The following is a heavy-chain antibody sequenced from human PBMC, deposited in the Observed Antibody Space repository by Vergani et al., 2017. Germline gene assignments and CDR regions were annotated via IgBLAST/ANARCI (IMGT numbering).Heavy chain of an antibody. J-gene: IGHJ3*02. Sequence: QVQLVQSGSEVKKPGSSLKVSCKATGGSFGTYAINWVRQAPGQGLEWMGKMSLLLGTANYAQKFQGRVTMTADESTGTAYIEVSSLRTADTAVYYCARGLGAAGGYDALNIWGQGTLVTVSS. CDR1: GGSFGTYA. CDR3: ARGLGAAGGYDALNI. V-gene: IGHV1-69*13. D-gene: IGHD6-13*01. CDR2: MSLLLGTA.